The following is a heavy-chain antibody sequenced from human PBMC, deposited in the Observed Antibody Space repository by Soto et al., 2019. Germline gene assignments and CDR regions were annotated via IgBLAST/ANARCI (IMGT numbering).Heavy chain of an antibody. V-gene: IGHV3-11*01. J-gene: IGHJ6*02. CDR3: ARDNGYSYGHGYYYYGMDV. CDR1: GFTFSDYD. CDR2: TSSSGSTI. Sequence: PGGSLRLSCAASGFTFSDYDMSWIRQAPGKGLEWVSYTSSSGSTIYYADSVKGRFTMSRDNAKNSMYLHMDSLRVEDTAVYYCARDNGYSYGHGYYYYGMDVWGQGTTVTVSS. D-gene: IGHD5-18*01.